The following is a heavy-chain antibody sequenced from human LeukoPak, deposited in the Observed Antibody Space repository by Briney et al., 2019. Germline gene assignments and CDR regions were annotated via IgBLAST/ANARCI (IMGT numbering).Heavy chain of an antibody. Sequence: PSETLSLTCTVSGGSISSYYWSWIRQPPGKGLEWIGDIYYSGSTNYNPSLKSRVTISVDTSKNQFSLKLSSVTAADTAVYYCAHTPGSIWYANNWFDPWGQGTLVTVSS. CDR1: GGSISSYY. V-gene: IGHV4-59*01. D-gene: IGHD6-13*01. J-gene: IGHJ5*02. CDR3: AHTPGSIWYANNWFDP. CDR2: IYYSGST.